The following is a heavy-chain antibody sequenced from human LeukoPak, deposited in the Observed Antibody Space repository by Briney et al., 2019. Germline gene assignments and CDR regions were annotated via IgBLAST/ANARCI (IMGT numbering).Heavy chain of an antibody. CDR3: ARLGNIVGASGALDY. V-gene: IGHV3-21*04. D-gene: IGHD1-26*01. CDR2: ISSSSSYI. J-gene: IGHJ4*02. CDR1: GFTFSRYS. Sequence: GGSLRLSCAASGFTFSRYSLSWVRQAPGKGLEWVSSISSSSSYIYYADSVKGRFTVSRDNAKNSLYLQMNSLSPEDTAMYYCARLGNIVGASGALDYWGQGTLVTVSS.